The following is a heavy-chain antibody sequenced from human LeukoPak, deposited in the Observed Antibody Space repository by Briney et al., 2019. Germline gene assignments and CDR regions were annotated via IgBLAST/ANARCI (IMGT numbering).Heavy chain of an antibody. CDR1: GFTFSSYS. CDR2: ISSSSSYI. J-gene: IGHJ6*02. CDR3: AREYSSGWYGASKYYYGMDV. V-gene: IGHV3-21*01. D-gene: IGHD6-19*01. Sequence: GGSLRLSCAASGFTFSSYSMNWVRQAPGKGLEWVSSISSSSSYIYYADSVKGRFTISRDNAKNSLYLQMNSLGAEDTAVYYCAREYSSGWYGASKYYYGMDVWGQGTTVTVSS.